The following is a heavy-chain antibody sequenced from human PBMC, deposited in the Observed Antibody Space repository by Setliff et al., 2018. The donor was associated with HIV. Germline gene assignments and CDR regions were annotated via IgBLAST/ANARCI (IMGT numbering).Heavy chain of an antibody. Sequence: ASVKVSCKASGYTFTGYYMHWVRQAPGQGLEWMGRINPNSGGTNYAQKFQGRVTMTRDTSTNTLYMELSSLRSEDTAVYYCARGWEGGMDYWGQGTLVTVSS. V-gene: IGHV1-2*06. CDR1: GYTFTGYY. CDR3: ARGWEGGMDY. CDR2: INPNSGGT. J-gene: IGHJ4*02. D-gene: IGHD1-26*01.